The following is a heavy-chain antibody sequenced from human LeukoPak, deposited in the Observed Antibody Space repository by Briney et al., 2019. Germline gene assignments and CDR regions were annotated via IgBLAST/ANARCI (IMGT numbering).Heavy chain of an antibody. CDR1: GFPFNKYW. Sequence: HPGGSLRLSCAASGFPFNKYWMTWVRQAPGKGLEWVANIKEDDSEIYYVDSVKGRFTISRDNAKKSLYLHMSSLRVEDTAVYFCGRLRSLDQWGQGTLVTVSS. D-gene: IGHD5-24*01. J-gene: IGHJ4*02. V-gene: IGHV3-7*01. CDR2: IKEDDSEI. CDR3: GRLRSLDQ.